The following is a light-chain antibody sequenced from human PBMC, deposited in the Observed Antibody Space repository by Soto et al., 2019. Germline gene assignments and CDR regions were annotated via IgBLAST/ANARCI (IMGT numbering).Light chain of an antibody. CDR3: QQYGSSPLWT. CDR2: AAS. CDR1: QTIIGY. V-gene: IGKV1-39*01. Sequence: DIQMTQSPSSRAASLGDSVTITCRASQTIIGYLNWYQQKPGKAPELLIYAASTLQSGVPSRFSGSGSGTDFTLTISRLEPEDFAVYYCQQYGSSPLWTFGQGTKVDI. J-gene: IGKJ1*01.